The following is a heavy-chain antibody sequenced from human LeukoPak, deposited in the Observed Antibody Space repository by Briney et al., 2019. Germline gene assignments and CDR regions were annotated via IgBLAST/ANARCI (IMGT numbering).Heavy chain of an antibody. CDR2: IYPGDSDT. J-gene: IGHJ3*02. V-gene: IGHV5-51*01. CDR3: ASEGMATTNVNAFDI. CDR1: GYRFTSYW. Sequence: GESLQISCKGSGYRFTSYWIGWVRQMPGKGLEWMGIIYPGDSDTRYSPSFQGQVTISADKSISTAYLQWSSLKASDTAMYYCASEGMATTNVNAFDIWGQGTMVTVSS. D-gene: IGHD5-24*01.